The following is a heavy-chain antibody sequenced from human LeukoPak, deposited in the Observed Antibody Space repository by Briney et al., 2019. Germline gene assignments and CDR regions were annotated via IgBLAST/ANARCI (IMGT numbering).Heavy chain of an antibody. V-gene: IGHV4-59*08. CDR3: AGHHPRNTVDF. J-gene: IGHJ4*02. Sequence: SETLSLTCTVSGGSISSYYWSWIRQPPGKGPEWIAYISDIGSIDYNPSLKSRVTISLDTSKNQFSLKLSSVTAADTAVYYCAGHHPRNTVDFWGQGTLVTVSS. D-gene: IGHD2/OR15-2a*01. CDR1: GGSISSYY. CDR2: ISDIGSI.